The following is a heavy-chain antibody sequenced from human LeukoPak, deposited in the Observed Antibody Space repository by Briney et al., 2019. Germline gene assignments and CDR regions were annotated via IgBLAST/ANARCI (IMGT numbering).Heavy chain of an antibody. CDR3: ARPYCSGGDCLRYFDL. D-gene: IGHD2-15*01. J-gene: IGHJ2*01. V-gene: IGHV1-46*01. CDR1: GYTFTSYY. CDR2: INPSGGST. Sequence: ASVKVSCKASGYTFTSYYMHWVRQAPGQGLEWMGIINPSGGSTSYAQKFQGRVTMTRSTSISTAYMELSSLRSEDAAVYYCARPYCSGGDCLRYFDLWGRGTLITVSS.